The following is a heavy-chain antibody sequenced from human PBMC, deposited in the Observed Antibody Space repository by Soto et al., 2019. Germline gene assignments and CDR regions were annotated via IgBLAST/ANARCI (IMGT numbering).Heavy chain of an antibody. CDR3: ARHGSIAAQNV. CDR1: GYSCTSYW. D-gene: IGHD6-6*01. V-gene: IGHV5-10-1*01. Sequence: RGESLKISCKGSGYSCTSYWISRVRQMPGKGLGRIGRIDPSDSYTNYSPSFQGDVTTSADKSISTAYLQWSSLKASDTAMYYCARHGSIAAQNVWGQGTTVTVSS. J-gene: IGHJ6*02. CDR2: IDPSDSYT.